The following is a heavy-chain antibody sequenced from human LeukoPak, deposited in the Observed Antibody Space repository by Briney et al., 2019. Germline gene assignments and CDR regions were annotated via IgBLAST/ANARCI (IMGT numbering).Heavy chain of an antibody. J-gene: IGHJ3*01. CDR2: IRDDGSAK. V-gene: IGHV3-7*01. Sequence: GGSLRLSCTPSGFIFSHYYMTWVRQAPGKGLEWVASIRDDGSAKFYVDSVKGRFTISRDNAKNSLDLQLNSLRAEDTAVYYCAKFILYHGAFDLWGQGTMVTVSS. CDR1: GFIFSHYY. CDR3: AKFILYHGAFDL. D-gene: IGHD2-8*01.